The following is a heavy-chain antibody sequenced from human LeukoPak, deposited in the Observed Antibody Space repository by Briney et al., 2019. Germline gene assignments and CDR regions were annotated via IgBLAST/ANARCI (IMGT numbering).Heavy chain of an antibody. CDR2: IYYSGST. V-gene: IGHV4-59*08. CDR1: GGSISSYY. J-gene: IGHJ6*02. CDR3: ARLSSRPLGYCSGGSCYGYYYYGMDV. Sequence: PSETLSLTCTVSGGSISSYYWSWIRQPPGKGLEWIGYIYYSGSTNYNPSLKSRVTISVDTSKNQFSLKLSSVTAADTAVYYCARLSSRPLGYCSGGSCYGYYYYGMDVWGQGTTVTVSS. D-gene: IGHD2-15*01.